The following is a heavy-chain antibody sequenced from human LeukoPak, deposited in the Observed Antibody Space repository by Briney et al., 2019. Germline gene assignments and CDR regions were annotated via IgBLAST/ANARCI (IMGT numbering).Heavy chain of an antibody. CDR2: ISSSGSTI. CDR3: ASVWVREPYFDY. J-gene: IGHJ4*02. Sequence: GGSLRLSCAASGFTFSSYEMNWVRQAPGKGLEWVSYISSSGSTIYYADSVKGRFTISRDNAKNSLYLQLNSLRAEDTAVYYCASVWVREPYFDYWGQGTLVTVSS. CDR1: GFTFSSYE. V-gene: IGHV3-48*03. D-gene: IGHD3-10*01.